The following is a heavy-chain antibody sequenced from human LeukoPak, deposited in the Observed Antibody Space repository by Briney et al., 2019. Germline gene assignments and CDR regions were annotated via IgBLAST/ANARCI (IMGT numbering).Heavy chain of an antibody. CDR3: ARSPRNDYFDS. V-gene: IGHV4-39*07. CDR1: GGSIRSSSYY. J-gene: IGHJ4*02. Sequence: PSETLSLTCTVSGGSIRSSSYYWGWIRQPPGKGLEWIGSIYYSGITYYNPSLKSRVTISEDRSKNQFSLKLSSVTAADTAMYFCARSPRNDYFDSWGQGTLVTVSS. CDR2: IYYSGIT.